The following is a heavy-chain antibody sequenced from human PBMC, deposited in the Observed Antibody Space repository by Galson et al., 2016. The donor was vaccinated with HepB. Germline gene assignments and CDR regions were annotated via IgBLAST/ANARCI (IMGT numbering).Heavy chain of an antibody. CDR2: ITSDSSTR. J-gene: IGHJ3*02. CDR3: ARGRDYAFDI. V-gene: IGHV3-48*01. Sequence: SLRLSCAASGFTLRGSSMNWVRQAPGKGLEWISHITSDSSTRYYADSVKGRFTISRDNAKNSLDLQMNSLGAEDAAVYYCARGRDYAFDIWGQGTMVTVSS. D-gene: IGHD3-10*01. CDR1: GFTLRGSS.